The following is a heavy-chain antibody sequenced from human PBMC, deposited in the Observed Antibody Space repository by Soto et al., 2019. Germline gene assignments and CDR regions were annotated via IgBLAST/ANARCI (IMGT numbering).Heavy chain of an antibody. D-gene: IGHD2-15*01. V-gene: IGHV1-69*01. J-gene: IGHJ4*01. CDR3: ASGVAVDRFEF. CDR2: VVPLFGTA. Sequence: EQSGPEVKKPGSSVKVSCKASADTFNNYGFSWVRQAPGQGLECVGGVVPLFGTANYAQKVQGRATISADESASTVYLELTNLQSDDTAIFFCASGVAVDRFEFWGLGTLVIVSS. CDR1: ADTFNNYG.